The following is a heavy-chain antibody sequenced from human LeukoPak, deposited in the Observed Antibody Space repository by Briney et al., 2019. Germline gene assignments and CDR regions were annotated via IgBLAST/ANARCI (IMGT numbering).Heavy chain of an antibody. J-gene: IGHJ3*02. V-gene: IGHV4-39*01. CDR3: ARQSMVRGVTDAFDI. CDR2: IYYSGST. Sequence: SETLSLTCTVSGGSISGSSYYWGWIRQPPGKGLEWIGSIYYSGSTYYNPSLKSRVTISVDTSKNQFSLKLSSVTTADTAVYYCARQSMVRGVTDAFDIWGQGTMVTVSS. CDR1: GGSISGSSYY. D-gene: IGHD3-10*01.